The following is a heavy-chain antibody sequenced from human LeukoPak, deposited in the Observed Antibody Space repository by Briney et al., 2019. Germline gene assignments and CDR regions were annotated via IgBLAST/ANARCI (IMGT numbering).Heavy chain of an antibody. CDR3: ARVGLYCSGGSCGFDY. Sequence: LTGGSLRLSCAASGFTFSSYEMNWVRQAPGKGLEWVSYISSSGSTIYYADSVKGRFTISRDNAKNSLYLQMNSLRAEDTAVYYCARVGLYCSGGSCGFDYWGQGTLVTVSS. D-gene: IGHD2-15*01. V-gene: IGHV3-48*03. CDR1: GFTFSSYE. J-gene: IGHJ4*02. CDR2: ISSSGSTI.